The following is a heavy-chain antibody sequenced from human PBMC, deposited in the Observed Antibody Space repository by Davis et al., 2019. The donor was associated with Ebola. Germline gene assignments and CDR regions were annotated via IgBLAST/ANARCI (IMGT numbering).Heavy chain of an antibody. J-gene: IGHJ4*02. CDR3: AKGGRSPLHQIDY. D-gene: IGHD3-16*01. V-gene: IGHV3-48*02. CDR2: ISSGSSTI. Sequence: GGSLRLSCAASGFTFSSHTMSWVRQAPGKGLEYVSYISSGSSTIYYADSVKGRFTISRDNAKNSMYLQMNSLRDEDTAVYYCAKGGRSPLHQIDYWGQGTLVTVSS. CDR1: GFTFSSHT.